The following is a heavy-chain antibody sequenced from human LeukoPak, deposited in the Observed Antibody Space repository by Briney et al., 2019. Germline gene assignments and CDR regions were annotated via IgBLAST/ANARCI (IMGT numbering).Heavy chain of an antibody. V-gene: IGHV4-59*01. CDR2: IYYSGST. Sequence: SETLSLTCTVSGGSISSYYWSWIRQPPGKGLEWIGYIYYSGSTNYNPSLKSRVTISVDTSKNQFSLKLSSVTAADTAVYYCARSKLEPTTVDYWGQGTLVTVPS. D-gene: IGHD1-1*01. J-gene: IGHJ4*02. CDR1: GGSISSYY. CDR3: ARSKLEPTTVDY.